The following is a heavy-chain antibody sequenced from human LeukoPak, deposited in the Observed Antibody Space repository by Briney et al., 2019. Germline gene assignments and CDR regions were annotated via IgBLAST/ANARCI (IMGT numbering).Heavy chain of an antibody. CDR1: GGTFSSYA. CDR2: IIPIFGTA. D-gene: IGHD5-12*01. J-gene: IGHJ6*03. V-gene: IGHV1-69*05. CDR3: ARSHPPEVATIPAPFEYYYYYMDV. Sequence: ASVKVSCKASGGTFSSYAISWVRQAPGQGLEWMGGIIPIFGTANYAQKFQGRVTITTDESTSTAYMELSSLRSEDTAVYYCARSHPPEVATIPAPFEYYYYYMDVWGKGTTVTVSS.